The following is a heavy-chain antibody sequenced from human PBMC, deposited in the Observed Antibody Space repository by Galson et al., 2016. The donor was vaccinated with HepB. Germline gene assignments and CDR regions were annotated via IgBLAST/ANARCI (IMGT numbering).Heavy chain of an antibody. J-gene: IGHJ2*01. V-gene: IGHV3-9*01. Sequence: DSVKGRFTISRDNAKNSLYLQMNSLRPEDTALYYCAKSTNSGWYANWYFDLWGRGTLVTVSS. D-gene: IGHD6-19*01. CDR3: AKSTNSGWYANWYFDL.